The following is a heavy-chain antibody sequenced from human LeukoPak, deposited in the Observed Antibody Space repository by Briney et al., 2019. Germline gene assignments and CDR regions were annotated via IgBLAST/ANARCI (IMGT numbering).Heavy chain of an antibody. Sequence: SETLSLTCTVSGGSISSYYWSWIRQPPGKGLEWIGYIYYSGSTNYNPSLKSRVTISVDTSKNQFSLKLSSVTAADTAVYYCARDRDDYSTDHWGQGTLVTVSS. CDR3: ARDRDDYSTDH. CDR2: IYYSGST. CDR1: GGSISSYY. D-gene: IGHD4-11*01. J-gene: IGHJ5*02. V-gene: IGHV4-59*01.